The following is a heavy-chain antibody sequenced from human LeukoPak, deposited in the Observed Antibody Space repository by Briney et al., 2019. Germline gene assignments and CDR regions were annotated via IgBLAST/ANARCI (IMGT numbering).Heavy chain of an antibody. Sequence: SETLSLTCAVSGYSISSGYYWGWIRQPPGKGLEWIGNIYHSGSAYYNPSLQSRVTISVDTSTNQFSLKLSSVTAADTAVYYCARYSGSYLLYWGQEPWSPSPQ. CDR2: IYHSGSA. J-gene: IGHJ4*01. CDR1: GYSISSGYY. CDR3: ARYSGSYLLY. D-gene: IGHD1-26*01. V-gene: IGHV4-38-2*01.